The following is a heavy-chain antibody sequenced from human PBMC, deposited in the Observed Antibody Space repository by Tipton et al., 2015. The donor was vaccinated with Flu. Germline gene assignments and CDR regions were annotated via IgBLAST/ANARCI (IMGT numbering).Heavy chain of an antibody. CDR3: AREPAPIGSPKSDAFDV. D-gene: IGHD3-16*02. Sequence: QLVQSGGDVVQPGRSLRLSCAISGFTFSSYAMHWVRQAPGKGLEWVSFISYNGKNIYYADSVKGRFTISRDDSKNTLALQMNSLRTEDTAIYYCAREPAPIGSPKSDAFDVWGQGTTVTVSS. CDR1: GFTFSSYA. J-gene: IGHJ3*01. V-gene: IGHV3-30*04. CDR2: ISYNGKNI.